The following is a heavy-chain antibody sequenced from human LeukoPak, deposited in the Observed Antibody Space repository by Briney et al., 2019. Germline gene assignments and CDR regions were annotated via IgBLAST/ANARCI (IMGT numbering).Heavy chain of an antibody. J-gene: IGHJ4*02. D-gene: IGHD1-7*01. CDR1: GDTPHSHA. CDR2: IIPAFGTA. Sequence: GASVKVSCKSSGDTPHSHAISWVRQAHGQGLEWMGRIIPAFGTANYAQKFQGRVTITADKSTRTAYMEMSSLRSEDTAVYYCARDYNWNFANSSPFDYWGQGTLVTVSS. V-gene: IGHV1-69*06. CDR3: ARDYNWNFANSSPFDY.